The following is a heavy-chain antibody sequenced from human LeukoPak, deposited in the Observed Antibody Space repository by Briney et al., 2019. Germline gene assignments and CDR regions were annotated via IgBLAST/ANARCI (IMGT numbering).Heavy chain of an antibody. V-gene: IGHV3-48*01. CDR1: GFTFSMFS. CDR3: VRDSYCGGDCYRLHDL. CDR2: ISSSSSTI. D-gene: IGHD2-21*02. Sequence: TGGSLRLSCAASGFTFSMFSMNWVRQAPGKGLEWISYISSSSSTIHYADSVKGRFTISRDNAKKSLYLQMSSLRAEDTALYFCVRDSYCGGDCYRLHDLWGQGTLAAVSS. J-gene: IGHJ4*02.